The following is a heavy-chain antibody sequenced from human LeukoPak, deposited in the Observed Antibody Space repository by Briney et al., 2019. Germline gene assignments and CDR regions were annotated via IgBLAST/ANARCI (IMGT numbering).Heavy chain of an antibody. Sequence: GGSLRLSCAASGFTFNSYGMSWVRQAPGKGLEWVSGISGSGGTTYYADSVKGRLTISRDNSKNTLYLQMNNLRAEDTAVYYCAKQSNNHYYQKASDYWGQGTLVTVSS. CDR3: AKQSNNHYYQKASDY. D-gene: IGHD1-26*01. CDR1: GFTFNSYG. CDR2: ISGSGGTT. J-gene: IGHJ4*02. V-gene: IGHV3-23*01.